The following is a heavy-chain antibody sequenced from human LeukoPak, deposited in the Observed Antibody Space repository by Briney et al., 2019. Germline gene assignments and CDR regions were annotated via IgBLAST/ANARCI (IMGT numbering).Heavy chain of an antibody. CDR2: INHSGST. CDR3: ARIPHNSSSWEVAFDI. Sequence: SQTLSLTCTVSGGSISSGGYYWSWIRQHPGKGLEWIGEINHSGSTNYNPSLKSRVTISVDTSKNQFSLKLSSVTAADTAVYYCARIPHNSSSWEVAFDIWGQGTMVTVSS. D-gene: IGHD6-13*01. V-gene: IGHV4-31*03. J-gene: IGHJ3*02. CDR1: GGSISSGGYY.